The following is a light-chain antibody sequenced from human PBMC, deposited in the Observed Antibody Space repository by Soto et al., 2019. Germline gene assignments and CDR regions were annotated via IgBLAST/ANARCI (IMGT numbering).Light chain of an antibody. Sequence: QSVLTQPPSASGTPGQRVTISCSGGSSNIGSNTVNWYQQLPGTAPKLLIYSNNQRPSGVPDRFSVSKSGTSASLAISGLQSEDEADYYCAAWDGNLNGFVFGIGTKLTVL. CDR2: SNN. CDR3: AAWDGNLNGFV. J-gene: IGLJ1*01. V-gene: IGLV1-44*01. CDR1: SSNIGSNT.